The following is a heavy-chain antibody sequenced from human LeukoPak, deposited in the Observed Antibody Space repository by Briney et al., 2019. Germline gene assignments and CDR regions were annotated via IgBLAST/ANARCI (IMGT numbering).Heavy chain of an antibody. CDR2: ISGSGGST. CDR1: GFTFSSYA. Sequence: GGSLRLSCAASGFTFSSYAMSWVRQAPGKGLEWVSAISGSGGSTYYADSVKGRFTISRDNSKNTLYLQMNSLRAEDTAVYYCAKEGWGCSSTSCYESWFDPWGQGTLVTVSS. V-gene: IGHV3-23*01. D-gene: IGHD2-2*01. J-gene: IGHJ5*02. CDR3: AKEGWGCSSTSCYESWFDP.